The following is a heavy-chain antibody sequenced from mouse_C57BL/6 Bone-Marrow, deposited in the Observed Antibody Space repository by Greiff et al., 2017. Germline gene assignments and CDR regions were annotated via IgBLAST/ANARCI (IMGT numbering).Heavy chain of an antibody. Sequence: QVQLKQSGAELVRPGASVTLSCKASGYTFTDYEMHWVKQTPVHGLEWIGAIDPETGGTAYNQKFKGKAILTADKSSSTAYMELRSLTSEDSAVDYCTRQGYIYAMDYWGQGTSVTVSS. CDR1: GYTFTDYE. V-gene: IGHV1-15*01. J-gene: IGHJ4*01. D-gene: IGHD3-1*01. CDR3: TRQGYIYAMDY. CDR2: IDPETGGT.